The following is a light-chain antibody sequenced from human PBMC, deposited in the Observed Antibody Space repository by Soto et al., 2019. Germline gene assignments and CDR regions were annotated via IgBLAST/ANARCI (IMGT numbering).Light chain of an antibody. CDR2: QDS. V-gene: IGLV3-1*01. J-gene: IGLJ2*01. CDR3: QAWDSSTVV. Sequence: SYELTQPPSVSVSPGQTASITCSGDKLGDKYASWYLQKPGQSPVLVIYQDSKRPSGIPERFSGSNSGNTATLTISGTQAMDEADYYCQAWDSSTVVIGGGTKVTVL. CDR1: KLGDKY.